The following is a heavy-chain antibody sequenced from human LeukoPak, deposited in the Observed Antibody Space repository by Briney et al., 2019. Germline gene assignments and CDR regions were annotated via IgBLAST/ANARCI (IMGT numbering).Heavy chain of an antibody. D-gene: IGHD4/OR15-4a*01. CDR2: ITSDGSST. CDR1: GFXFRSYA. J-gene: IGHJ4*02. CDR3: ARDLTGSVFDF. Sequence: PGGSLRLSCAASGFXFRSYAITWVRQVPGKGLVCVSRITSDGSSTSYADSVRGRFTISRDNAKNTVYLQMNSLRAEDTAMYYCARDLTGSVFDFWGQGTLVTVSS. V-gene: IGHV3-74*01.